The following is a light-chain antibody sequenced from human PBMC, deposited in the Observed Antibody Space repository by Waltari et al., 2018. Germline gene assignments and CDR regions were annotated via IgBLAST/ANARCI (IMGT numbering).Light chain of an antibody. Sequence: QAAPTQPPSVSGSPGQSVTISCSGTSSDIGYYNAVSWYQQHPGKAPKLMIYEVSKRPSGVSECFSGSKSGNTASLTISGVQTEDEADYYCSSYAGSNTLVFGGGTRLTVL. CDR3: SSYAGSNTLV. V-gene: IGLV2-11*01. CDR1: SSDIGYYNA. J-gene: IGLJ2*01. CDR2: EVS.